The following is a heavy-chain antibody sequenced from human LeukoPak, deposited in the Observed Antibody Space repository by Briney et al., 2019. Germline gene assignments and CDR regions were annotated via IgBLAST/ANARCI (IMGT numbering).Heavy chain of an antibody. CDR3: ARKSVAVAGPLDY. CDR1: GFTFSSYN. J-gene: IGHJ4*02. CDR2: ISSSSSYI. D-gene: IGHD6-19*01. V-gene: IGHV3-21*01. Sequence: GGSLRLSCAASGFTFSSYNMNWVRQAPGRGLEWVSSISSSSSYIYYADSLKGRFTISRDNAKNSLYLQMNSLRAEDTAVYYCARKSVAVAGPLDYWGQGTLVTVSS.